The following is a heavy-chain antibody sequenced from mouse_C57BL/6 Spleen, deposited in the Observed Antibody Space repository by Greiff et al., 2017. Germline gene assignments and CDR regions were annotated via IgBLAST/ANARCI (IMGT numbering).Heavy chain of an antibody. J-gene: IGHJ3*01. V-gene: IGHV1-15*01. CDR2: IDPETGGT. Sequence: QVQLKQSGAELVRPGASVTLSCKASGYTFTDYEMHWVKQTPVHGLAWIGAIDPETGGTAYNQKFKGKAILTADKSSSTAYMELRSRTSEDSAVYYVTRDDYDPFAYWGQGTLVTVSA. CDR1: GYTFTDYE. CDR3: TRDDYDPFAY. D-gene: IGHD2-4*01.